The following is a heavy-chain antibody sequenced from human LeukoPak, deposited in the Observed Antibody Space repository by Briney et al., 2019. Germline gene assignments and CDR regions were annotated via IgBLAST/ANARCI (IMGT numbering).Heavy chain of an antibody. CDR2: ISYDGSNK. CDR3: ARDSSGYSMICDY. Sequence: PGRSLRLSCAATGFTFSSYGMHWVRQAPGKGLEWVAVISYDGSNKYYTDSVKGRFTISRDNAKNSLYLQMNSLRAEDTAVYYCARDSSGYSMICDYWGQGTLVTVSS. J-gene: IGHJ4*02. D-gene: IGHD3-22*01. CDR1: GFTFSSYG. V-gene: IGHV3-30*03.